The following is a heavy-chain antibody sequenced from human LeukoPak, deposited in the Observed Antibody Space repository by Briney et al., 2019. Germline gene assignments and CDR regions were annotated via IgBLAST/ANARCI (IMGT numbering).Heavy chain of an antibody. CDR3: ARYCSGGSLYNWFDP. D-gene: IGHD2-15*01. J-gene: IGHJ5*02. CDR2: IKQDGREK. Sequence: GGSLRLSCAASGFTFSSYWMSWVRQAPGKGLEWVANIKQDGREKYYVDSLKGRFTISRDNAKNSLYLQMNSLRAEDTAVYYCARYCSGGSLYNWFDPWGQGTLVTVSS. CDR1: GFTFSSYW. V-gene: IGHV3-7*01.